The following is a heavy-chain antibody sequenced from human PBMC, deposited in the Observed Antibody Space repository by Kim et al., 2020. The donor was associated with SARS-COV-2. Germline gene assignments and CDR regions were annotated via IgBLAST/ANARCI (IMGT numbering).Heavy chain of an antibody. D-gene: IGHD1-1*01. CDR2: ISGSGSKT. J-gene: IGHJ3*02. Sequence: GGSLRLSCAASGFTFSSYEMNWVRQAPGKGLEWVSYISGSGSKTYYADSVKGRFTTSRDNAKKSLYLQMNSLRAEDTAIYYCASDRIDGGQLADAFDIWGRGTLVTVSS. V-gene: IGHV3-48*03. CDR3: ASDRIDGGQLADAFDI. CDR1: GFTFSSYE.